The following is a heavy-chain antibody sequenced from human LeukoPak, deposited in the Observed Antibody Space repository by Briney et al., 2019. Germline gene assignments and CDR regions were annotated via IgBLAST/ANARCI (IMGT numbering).Heavy chain of an antibody. CDR2: ISSSSSYT. J-gene: IGHJ4*02. CDR1: GFTFSDYY. CDR3: ARDPPYCSGGSCYSVYYFDY. Sequence: GGSLRLSCAASGFTFSDYYMSWIRQAPGKRLDWVSYISSSSSYTNYADSVKGRFTISRDNAKNSLYLQMNSLRAEDTAVYYCARDPPYCSGGSCYSVYYFDYWGQGTLVTVSS. D-gene: IGHD2-15*01. V-gene: IGHV3-11*06.